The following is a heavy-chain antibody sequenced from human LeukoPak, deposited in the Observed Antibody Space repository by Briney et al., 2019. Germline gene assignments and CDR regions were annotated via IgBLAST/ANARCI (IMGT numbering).Heavy chain of an antibody. J-gene: IGHJ4*02. V-gene: IGHV3-33*01. D-gene: IGHD5-18*01. CDR1: GFTFSSYG. Sequence: PGRSLRLSCAASGFTFSSYGMHWVRQAPGKGLEWVAVIWYDGSNKYYADSVKGRFTISRDNSKNTLYLQMNSLRAEDTAVYYCARAGYSYGLDYCGQGTLVTVSS. CDR3: ARAGYSYGLDY. CDR2: IWYDGSNK.